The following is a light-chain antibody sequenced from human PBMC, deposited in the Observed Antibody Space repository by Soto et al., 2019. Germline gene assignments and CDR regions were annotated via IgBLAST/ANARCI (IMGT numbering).Light chain of an antibody. V-gene: IGKV3-15*01. CDR1: QSVTSN. Sequence: EIVMTQSPATLSASPGERVTFSYRASQSVTSNLAWYHHKPDQAPRLLISGAFTGATGIPARFSGSGSGTEFTLTINRLQSEDLAICYCQQYSYWPVTFGGGTKVEIK. CDR3: QQYSYWPVT. J-gene: IGKJ4*01. CDR2: GAF.